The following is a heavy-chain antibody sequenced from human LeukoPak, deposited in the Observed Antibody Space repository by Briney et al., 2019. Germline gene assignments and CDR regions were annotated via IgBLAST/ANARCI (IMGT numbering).Heavy chain of an antibody. V-gene: IGHV3-7*01. Sequence: PGGSLSLSCAAPGFAFSTYWMTWVRQAPEMGLEWVASISQDGGGTYYGDSVKGRFTISRDNAKNSLYLQMNSLRADDTAVYYCARVRPGDADSWGPGTLVSVSS. D-gene: IGHD1-26*01. CDR1: GFAFSTYW. CDR2: ISQDGGGT. J-gene: IGHJ5*01. CDR3: ARVRPGDADS.